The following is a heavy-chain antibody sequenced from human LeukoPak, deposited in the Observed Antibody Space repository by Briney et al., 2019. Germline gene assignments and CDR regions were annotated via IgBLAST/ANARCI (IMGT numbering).Heavy chain of an antibody. CDR3: ARETPAGGWFDP. CDR2: ISSSSSYI. V-gene: IGHV3-21*01. D-gene: IGHD3-16*01. Sequence: GGSLRLSCAASGFTFSSYSMNWVRQAPGKGLEWVSSISSSSSYIYYADSVKGRLTISRDNAKNSLYLQMNSLRAEDTAVYYCARETPAGGWFDPWGQGTLVTVSS. CDR1: GFTFSSYS. J-gene: IGHJ5*02.